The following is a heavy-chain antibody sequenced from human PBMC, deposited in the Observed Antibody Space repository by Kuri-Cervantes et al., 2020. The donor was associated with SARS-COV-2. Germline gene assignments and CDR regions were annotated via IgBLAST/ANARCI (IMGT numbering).Heavy chain of an antibody. CDR1: GGSISSGSYY. CDR3: ARHGLRYYGSGSLTTFDY. CDR2: IYTCGST. V-gene: IGHV4-61*02. J-gene: IGHJ4*02. D-gene: IGHD3-10*01. Sequence: LRLSCTVSGGSISSGSYYWSWIRQPAGKGLEWIGRIYTCGSTNYNPSLKSRVTISVDTSKNRFSLKLSSVTAADTAVYYCARHGLRYYGSGSLTTFDYWGQGTLVTVSS.